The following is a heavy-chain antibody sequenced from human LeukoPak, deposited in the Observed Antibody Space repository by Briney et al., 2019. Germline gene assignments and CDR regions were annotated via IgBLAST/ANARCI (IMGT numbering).Heavy chain of an antibody. CDR3: ARRRVTLVRGVDITSYYFDY. CDR1: GFTVSSNY. V-gene: IGHV3-53*01. CDR2: IYSGGST. D-gene: IGHD3-10*01. J-gene: IGHJ4*02. Sequence: GGSLRLSCAASGFTVSSNYMSWVRQAPGKGLEWVSVIYSGGSTYYADSVKGRFTISRDNSKNTLYLQMNSLRAEDTAVYYCARRRVTLVRGVDITSYYFDYWGQGTLVTVSS.